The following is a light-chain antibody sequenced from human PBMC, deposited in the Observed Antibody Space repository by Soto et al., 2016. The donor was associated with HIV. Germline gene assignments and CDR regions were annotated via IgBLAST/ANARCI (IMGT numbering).Light chain of an antibody. CDR3: YSTSDNSGV. CDR2: KDT. V-gene: IGLV3-27*01. J-gene: IGLJ3*02. Sequence: SYELTQPPSVSVSPGQTARITCSGDLLAKKYARWFQQKPGQAPVLVIYKDTERPSEIPERFSGSTSGTTVTLTISGAQVEDEAGYYCYSTSDNSGVFGGGTKLTVL. CDR1: LLAKKY.